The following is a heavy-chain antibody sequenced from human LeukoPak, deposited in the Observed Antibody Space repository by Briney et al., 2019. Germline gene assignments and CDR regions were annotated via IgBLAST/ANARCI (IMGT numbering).Heavy chain of an antibody. CDR3: ARDNYYDSSGYYYEYFQH. J-gene: IGHJ1*01. CDR1: GGTFSSYA. Sequence: GASVKVSCKASGGTFSSYAISWVRQAPGQGLEWMGRIIPILGIANYAQKFQGRATITADKSTSTAYMELSSLRSEDTAVYYCARDNYYDSSGYYYEYFQHWGQGTLVTVSS. CDR2: IIPILGIA. V-gene: IGHV1-69*04. D-gene: IGHD3-22*01.